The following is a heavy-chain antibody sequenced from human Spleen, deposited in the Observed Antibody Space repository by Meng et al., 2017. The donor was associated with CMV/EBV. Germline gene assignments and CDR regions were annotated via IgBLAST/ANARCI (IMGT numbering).Heavy chain of an antibody. Sequence: ASVKVSCKASGYTFTGHYMHWVRQAPGQGLEWMGWINANSGATNYAQKFQGRVTMTRDTSISTAYMELSRLTSDDTAVYYCARGYTRNYYYYGMDVWGQGTTVTVSS. CDR2: INANSGAT. J-gene: IGHJ6*02. V-gene: IGHV1-2*02. CDR3: ARGYTRNYYYYGMDV. CDR1: GYTFTGHY. D-gene: IGHD1-14*01.